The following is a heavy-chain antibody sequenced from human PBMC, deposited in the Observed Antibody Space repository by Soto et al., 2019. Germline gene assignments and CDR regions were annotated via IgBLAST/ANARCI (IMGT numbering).Heavy chain of an antibody. Sequence: QVQLVESGGGVVQPGRSLRLSCAASGFTFSSYGMHWVRQAPGKGLEWVAVIWYDGSNKYYADSVKGRFTISRDNSKNTLYLQMNSLRAEDPAVYYCARDRTKSGSIAVAGRRRAYFDYWGQGTLVTVSS. V-gene: IGHV3-33*01. J-gene: IGHJ4*02. D-gene: IGHD6-19*01. CDR2: IWYDGSNK. CDR1: GFTFSSYG. CDR3: ARDRTKSGSIAVAGRRRAYFDY.